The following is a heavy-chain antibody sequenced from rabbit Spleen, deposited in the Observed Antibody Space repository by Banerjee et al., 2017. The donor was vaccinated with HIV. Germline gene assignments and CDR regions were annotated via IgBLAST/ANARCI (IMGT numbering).Heavy chain of an antibody. D-gene: IGHD8-1*01. Sequence: HLKESGGGLVKPGGSLKLSCTASGFTLSSYYMNWVRQAPGKGLEWIGYIDPVFGITYYANWVSGRFSISRENAQNTVFLQMTSLTAADTATYFCARDAGSYDYIDGYFNLWGPGTLVTVS. CDR3: ARDAGSYDYIDGYFNL. J-gene: IGHJ4*01. CDR2: IDPVFGIT. CDR1: GFTLSSYY. V-gene: IGHV1S7*01.